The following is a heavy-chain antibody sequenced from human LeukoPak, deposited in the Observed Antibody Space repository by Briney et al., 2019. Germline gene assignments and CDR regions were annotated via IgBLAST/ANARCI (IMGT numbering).Heavy chain of an antibody. V-gene: IGHV1-18*01. Sequence: GASVKVSCKASGYTFTSYGIIWVRQAPGQGIEWMGWISAYNGNTNYAQKLQGRVTMTTDTSTSTAYMELRSLRSDDTAVYYCARSLAPGHWKDFDYWGQGTLVTVSS. D-gene: IGHD1-1*01. J-gene: IGHJ4*02. CDR1: GYTFTSYG. CDR2: ISAYNGNT. CDR3: ARSLAPGHWKDFDY.